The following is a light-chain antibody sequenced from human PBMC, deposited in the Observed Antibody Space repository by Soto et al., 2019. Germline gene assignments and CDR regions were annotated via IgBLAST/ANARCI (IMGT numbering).Light chain of an antibody. CDR1: QSVPKNY. Sequence: EIVLTQSPGTLSLSPGERATLSCRASQSVPKNYLAWYQQETGQAPRLLIYGASSRATGTPDRFSGSGSGTDFTLTISRLEPEDFAVYYCHQYASSPQTFGQGTKVEIK. V-gene: IGKV3-20*01. CDR2: GAS. J-gene: IGKJ1*01. CDR3: HQYASSPQT.